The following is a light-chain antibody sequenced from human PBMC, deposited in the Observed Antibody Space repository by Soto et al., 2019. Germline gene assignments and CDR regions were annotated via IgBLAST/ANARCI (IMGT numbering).Light chain of an antibody. V-gene: IGKV3-11*01. CDR1: QNVSSY. CDR2: DAS. J-gene: IGKJ1*01. Sequence: EIVLTQSPATLSLSPGERATLSCRASQNVSSYLAWYQQKPGQAPRLLIYDASDRATGIPARFSGSGSATDFTLTISSLEPEDFAVYYCQQRSNWPRTFGQGTKVEIK. CDR3: QQRSNWPRT.